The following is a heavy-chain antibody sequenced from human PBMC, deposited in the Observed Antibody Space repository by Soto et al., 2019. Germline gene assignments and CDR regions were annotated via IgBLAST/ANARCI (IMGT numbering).Heavy chain of an antibody. J-gene: IGHJ6*03. V-gene: IGHV3-23*01. CDR1: GFTFSSYA. CDR3: AKDKGESKRRRWGVPAATRYYYYYYMDV. CDR2: ISGSGGST. Sequence: GGSLRLSCAASGFTFSSYAMSWVRQAPGKGLEWVSAISGSGGSTYYADSVKGRFTISRDNSKNTLYLQMNSLRAEDTAVYYCAKDKGESKRRRWGVPAATRYYYYYYMDVWGKGTTVTVSS. D-gene: IGHD2-2*01.